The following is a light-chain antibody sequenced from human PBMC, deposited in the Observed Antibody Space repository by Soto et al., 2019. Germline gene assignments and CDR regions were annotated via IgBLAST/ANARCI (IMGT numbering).Light chain of an antibody. V-gene: IGLV3-21*02. CDR3: QVWDHTTEHYV. CDR2: DDS. J-gene: IGLJ1*01. Sequence: SYALTQPPSVSVAPGQTARITCGGNNIGTKSVHWYQQKPGQAPALVVYDDSARPSGIPERFSGSNSGNTATLTINRVEAGDEADYYCQVWDHTTEHYVFGPGTKVTVL. CDR1: NIGTKS.